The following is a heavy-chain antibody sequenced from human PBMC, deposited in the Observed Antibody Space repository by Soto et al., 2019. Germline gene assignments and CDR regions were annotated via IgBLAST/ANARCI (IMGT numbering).Heavy chain of an antibody. J-gene: IGHJ4*02. V-gene: IGHV4-30-2*01. CDR3: ARVAIPYDSSGYYFDY. D-gene: IGHD3-22*01. CDR1: GGSISSGGYS. Sequence: SETLSLTCAVSGGSISSGGYSWSWIRQPPGKGLEWIGYIYHSGSTYYNPSLKSRVTISVDRSKNQFSQKLSSVTAADTAVYYCARVAIPYDSSGYYFDYWGQGTLVTVSS. CDR2: IYHSGST.